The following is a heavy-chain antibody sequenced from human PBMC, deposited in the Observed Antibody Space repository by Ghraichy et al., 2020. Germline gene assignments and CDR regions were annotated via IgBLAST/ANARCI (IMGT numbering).Heavy chain of an antibody. Sequence: GGSLRLSCAASGFTFSSYAMSWVRQAPGKGLEWVSAISGSGGSTYYADSVKGRFTISRDNSKNTLYLQMNSLRAEDTAVYYCAKVTYYYDSSGYYFPRDYWGQGTLVTVSS. CDR1: GFTFSSYA. CDR2: ISGSGGST. CDR3: AKVTYYYDSSGYYFPRDY. J-gene: IGHJ4*02. V-gene: IGHV3-23*01. D-gene: IGHD3-22*01.